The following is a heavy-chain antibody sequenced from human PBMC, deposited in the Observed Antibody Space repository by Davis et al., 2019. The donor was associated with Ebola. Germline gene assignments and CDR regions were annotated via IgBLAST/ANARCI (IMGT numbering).Heavy chain of an antibody. CDR3: ARKYGGYVDY. Sequence: GESLKISCAASGFTFSSYAMSWVRQAPGKGLEWVAVIWYDGSNKYYADSVKGRFTISRDNSKNTLYLQMNSLRAEDTAVYYCARKYGGYVDYWGQGTLVTVSS. D-gene: IGHD4/OR15-4a*01. V-gene: IGHV3-33*08. J-gene: IGHJ4*02. CDR2: IWYDGSNK. CDR1: GFTFSSYA.